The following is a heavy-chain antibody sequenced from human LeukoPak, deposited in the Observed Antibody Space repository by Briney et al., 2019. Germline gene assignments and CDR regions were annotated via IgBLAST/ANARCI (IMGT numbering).Heavy chain of an antibody. D-gene: IGHD3-16*01. CDR1: GDSISRSYYY. CDR3: AAEKQMGGGKWAFND. J-gene: IGHJ4*02. Sequence: SETLSLTCTVSGDSISRSYYYWGWIPQPPGKGLEWIGSIYYSGATYYNPSLKSRLTISLDTSKNQFSLRLNSVTAADTSVYYCAAEKQMGGGKWAFNDWGQGTLVTVPS. V-gene: IGHV4-39*01. CDR2: IYYSGAT.